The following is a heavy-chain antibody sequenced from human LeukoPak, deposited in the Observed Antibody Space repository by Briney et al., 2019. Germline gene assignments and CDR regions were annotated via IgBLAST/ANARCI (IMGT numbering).Heavy chain of an antibody. D-gene: IGHD2-2*02. Sequence: SETLSLTCTVSGGSISSSSYYWGWIRQPPGKGLEWIGSIYYSESTYYNPSLKSRVTISVDKSKNQFSLKLSSVTAADTAVYYCARHQSRYIVVVPAAILQPPEDAFDIWGQGTMVTVSS. CDR3: ARHQSRYIVVVPAAILQPPEDAFDI. V-gene: IGHV4-39*01. J-gene: IGHJ3*02. CDR1: GGSISSSSYY. CDR2: IYYSEST.